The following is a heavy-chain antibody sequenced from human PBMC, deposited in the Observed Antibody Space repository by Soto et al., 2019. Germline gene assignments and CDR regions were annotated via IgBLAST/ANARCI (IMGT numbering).Heavy chain of an antibody. CDR1: GGTFSSYA. D-gene: IGHD6-19*01. Sequence: QVQLVQSGAEVKKPGSSVKVSCKASGGTFSSYAISWVRQAPGQGLAWMGGIIPIFGTANYAQKFQGRVTITADESTSTAYMELSILISEDTAVYYCARDGIAVAGVYYYYGMDVWGQGTTVTVSS. CDR3: ARDGIAVAGVYYYYGMDV. V-gene: IGHV1-69*01. J-gene: IGHJ6*02. CDR2: IIPIFGTA.